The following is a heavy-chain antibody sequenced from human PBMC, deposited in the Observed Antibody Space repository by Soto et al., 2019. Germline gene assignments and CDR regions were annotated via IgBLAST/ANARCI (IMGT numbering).Heavy chain of an antibody. Sequence: GQLVESGGGEVQPGRSLRLSCAASGFKFTDFALHWVRQAPGKGLRWVAIIAYDGSEKHYADSVKARFAISRDKPKQPLYFVMDGLTAEDPAVYFCARGPWYRYYSIDIWGPGPRVTV. CDR1: GFKFTDFA. D-gene: IGHD3-16*02. CDR3: ARGPWYRYYSIDI. CDR2: IAYDGSEK. V-gene: IGHV3-30*09. J-gene: IGHJ6*02.